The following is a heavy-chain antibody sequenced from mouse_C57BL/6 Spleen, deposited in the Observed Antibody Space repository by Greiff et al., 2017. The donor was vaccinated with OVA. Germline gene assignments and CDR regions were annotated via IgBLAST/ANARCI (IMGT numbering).Heavy chain of an antibody. CDR1: GYTFTDYN. CDR2: INPNNGGT. J-gene: IGHJ2*01. CDR3: AREGRGFDY. Sequence: VQLKESGPELVKPGASVKMSCKASGYTFTDYNMHWVKQSHGKSLEWIGYINPNNGGTSYNQKFKGKATLTVNKSSSTAYMELRSLTSEDSAVYYCAREGRGFDYWGQGTTLTVSS. D-gene: IGHD3-3*01. V-gene: IGHV1-22*01.